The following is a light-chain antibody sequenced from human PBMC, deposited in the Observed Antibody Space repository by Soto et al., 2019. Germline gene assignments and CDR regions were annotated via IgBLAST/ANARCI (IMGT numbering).Light chain of an antibody. J-gene: IGKJ2*01. CDR3: QQYYSYPYT. CDR1: QGISSY. V-gene: IGKV1-8*01. Sequence: AIRMTQSPSSFSASTGDRVTITCRASQGISSYFAWYQQKPEKAPKLLIYAASTLQSGVPSRFSGSGSATEFTLTIGCLQSEDFATYYCQQYYSYPYTFGQGTKLEIK. CDR2: AAS.